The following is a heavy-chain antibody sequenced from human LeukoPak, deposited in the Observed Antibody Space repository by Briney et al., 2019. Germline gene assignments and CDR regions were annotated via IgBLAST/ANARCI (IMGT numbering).Heavy chain of an antibody. J-gene: IGHJ4*02. CDR2: IWYDGSNK. D-gene: IGHD3-16*01. Sequence: GGSLRLSCAASGFTFSSYGMHWVRQAPGKGLEWVAVIWYDGSNKYYADSVKGRFTISRDNSKNTLYLQMNSLRAEDTAVYYCARDSGGRILDYWGQGTLVTVSS. CDR1: GFTFSSYG. V-gene: IGHV3-33*01. CDR3: ARDSGGRILDY.